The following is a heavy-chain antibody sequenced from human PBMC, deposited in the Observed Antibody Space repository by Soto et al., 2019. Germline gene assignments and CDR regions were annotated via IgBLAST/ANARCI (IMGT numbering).Heavy chain of an antibody. CDR3: ARPARRYSSSWRYLDY. D-gene: IGHD6-13*01. J-gene: IGHJ4*02. V-gene: IGHV4-34*01. CDR1: GGSFSGSY. Sequence: QVQLQQWGAGLLKPSETLSLTCAVYGGSFSGSYWSWIRQPPGKGLEWIGEINHSGSTNYNPSLKSRVTISVDTSKTQFYLKLSSVTAADTAVYYWARPARRYSSSWRYLDYWGQGTLVTVSS. CDR2: INHSGST.